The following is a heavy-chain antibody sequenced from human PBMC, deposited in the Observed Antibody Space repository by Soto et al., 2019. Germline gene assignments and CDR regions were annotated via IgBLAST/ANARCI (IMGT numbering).Heavy chain of an antibody. V-gene: IGHV1-18*01. J-gene: IGHJ5*02. Sequence: GSVKVSCKASGYTFTTYGISWVRQAPGQGLEWMGWISAYNGNTNYAQKLQGRVTMTTDTSTSTAYMELRSLRSDDTAVYYCARVKGSGYHNGFDPWGQGTLVTVSS. CDR2: ISAYNGNT. CDR3: ARVKGSGYHNGFDP. D-gene: IGHD3-22*01. CDR1: GYTFTTYG.